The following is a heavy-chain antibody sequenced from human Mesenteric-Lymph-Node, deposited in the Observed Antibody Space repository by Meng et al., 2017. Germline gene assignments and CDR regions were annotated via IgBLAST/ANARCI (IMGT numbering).Heavy chain of an antibody. J-gene: IGHJ4*02. CDR1: GGSLSSRNW. CDR3: ARGSSSSWYFGY. Sequence: VQPQGSGPGLWKPSGTLSLTCAVSGGSLSSRNWWSWVRQPPGKGLEWIGEIYHSGSTNYNPSLKSRVTISVDKSKSQFSLKLSSVTAADTAVYYCARGSSSSWYFGYWGQGTLVTVSS. CDR2: IYHSGST. D-gene: IGHD6-13*01. V-gene: IGHV4-4*02.